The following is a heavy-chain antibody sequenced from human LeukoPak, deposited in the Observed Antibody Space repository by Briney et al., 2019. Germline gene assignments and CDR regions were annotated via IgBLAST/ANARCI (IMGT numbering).Heavy chain of an antibody. CDR2: IYPGDSGT. CDR3: ARQGSRSSWLDYYYGMDV. J-gene: IGHJ6*02. CDR1: GYSFTSYW. V-gene: IGHV5-51*01. Sequence: RGESLKISCKGSGYSFTSYWIGWVRQMPGKGLEWMGIIYPGDSGTRYSPSFQGQVTISADKSISTAYLQWSSLKASDTAMYYCARQGSRSSWLDYYYGMDVWGQGATLADSS. D-gene: IGHD6-13*01.